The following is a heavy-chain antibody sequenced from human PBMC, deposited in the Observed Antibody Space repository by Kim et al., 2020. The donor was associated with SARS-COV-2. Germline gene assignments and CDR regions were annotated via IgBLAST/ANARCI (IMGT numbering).Heavy chain of an antibody. CDR1: GGSISSGGYY. CDR3: ARVPQRECSTNCFFFNDAFDI. V-gene: IGHV4-31*03. Sequence: SETLSLTCSVSGGSISSGGYYWSWIRQNPGKGLEWMGYIYYTGNTYYSPSLKSRLTISVDTSKNQFSLKLRSVTAADTAVYYCARVPQRECSTNCFFFNDAFDIWGQGTMVTVSS. J-gene: IGHJ3*02. D-gene: IGHD2-2*01. CDR2: IYYTGNT.